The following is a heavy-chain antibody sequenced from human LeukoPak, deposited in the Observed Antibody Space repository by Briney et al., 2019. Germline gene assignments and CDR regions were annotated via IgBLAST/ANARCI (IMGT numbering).Heavy chain of an antibody. CDR3: ASILGYCSGGSCQNNWFDP. D-gene: IGHD2-15*01. V-gene: IGHV4-34*01. Sequence: SETLSLTCAVYGGSFSGYYWSWIRQPPGKGLEWIGEINHSGDTSYNPSLKSRVTISVDTSKNQFSLKLSSVTAADTAVYYCASILGYCSGGSCQNNWFDPWGQGTLVTVSS. CDR2: INHSGDT. J-gene: IGHJ5*02. CDR1: GGSFSGYY.